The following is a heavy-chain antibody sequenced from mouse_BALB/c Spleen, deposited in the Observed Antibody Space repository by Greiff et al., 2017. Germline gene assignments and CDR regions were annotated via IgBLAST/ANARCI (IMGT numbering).Heavy chain of an antibody. D-gene: IGHD2-3*01. CDR2: ILPGSGST. Sequence: VQLQQSGAELMKPGASVKISCKATGYTFSSYWIEWVKQRPGHGLVWIGEILPGSGSTNYNEKFKGKATFTADTSSNTAYMQLSSLTSEDSAVYYCARKYDGYYYYAMDYWGQGTSVTVSS. J-gene: IGHJ4*01. V-gene: IGHV1-9*01. CDR1: GYTFSSYW. CDR3: ARKYDGYYYYAMDY.